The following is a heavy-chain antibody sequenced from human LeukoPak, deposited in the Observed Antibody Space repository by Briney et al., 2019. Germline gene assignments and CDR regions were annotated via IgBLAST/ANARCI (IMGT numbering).Heavy chain of an antibody. CDR3: AKDHSAGPYDFWSGYLGY. D-gene: IGHD3-3*01. J-gene: IGHJ4*02. CDR1: GFTFSNYW. CDR2: ISGSGGST. Sequence: GGSLRLSCAASGFTFSNYWMHWVRQAPGKGLEWISAISGSGGSTYYADSVKGRFTISRDNSKNTLYLQMNSLRAEDTAVYYCAKDHSAGPYDFWSGYLGYWGQGTMVTVSS. V-gene: IGHV3-23*01.